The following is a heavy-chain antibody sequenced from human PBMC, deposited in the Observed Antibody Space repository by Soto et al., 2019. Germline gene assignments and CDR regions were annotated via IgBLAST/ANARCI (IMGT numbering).Heavy chain of an antibody. Sequence: QVPLVQSGAEVKKPGASVKVSCKASGYTFTSYGISWVRQAPGQGLEWMGWISAYNGNTNYAQKLQGRVTMTTDTSTSTAYMELRSLRSDDTAVYYCARDRDYYYDSIGYQYPLDYWGQGTLVTVSS. CDR1: GYTFTSYG. CDR2: ISAYNGNT. J-gene: IGHJ4*02. V-gene: IGHV1-18*01. D-gene: IGHD3-22*01. CDR3: ARDRDYYYDSIGYQYPLDY.